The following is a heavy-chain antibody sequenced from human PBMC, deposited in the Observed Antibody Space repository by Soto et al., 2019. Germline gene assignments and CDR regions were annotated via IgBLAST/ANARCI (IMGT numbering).Heavy chain of an antibody. V-gene: IGHV4-34*01. J-gene: IGHJ4*02. D-gene: IGHD3-16*02. Sequence: QVQLQQWGAGLLKPSETLSLTCAVYGGSFSGYYWSWIRQPPGKGLEWIGEINHSGSTNYNPSLQSRVTISVDTSKNQFSLKLSSVTAADTAVYYCARVYYDYIWGSYRSHPYFDYWGQGTLVTVSS. CDR1: GGSFSGYY. CDR3: ARVYYDYIWGSYRSHPYFDY. CDR2: INHSGST.